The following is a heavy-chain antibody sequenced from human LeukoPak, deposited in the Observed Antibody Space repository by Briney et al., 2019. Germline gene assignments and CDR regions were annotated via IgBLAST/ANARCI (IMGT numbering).Heavy chain of an antibody. CDR3: ARESHCSGGSCYGNNWFDP. V-gene: IGHV4-30-4*08. CDR1: GGSISSGDYY. CDR2: IYYSGST. D-gene: IGHD2-15*01. Sequence: SQTLSLTCTVSGGSISSGDYYWSWIRQPPGKGLEWIGYIYYSGSTYYNPSLKSRVTIPVDTSKNQFSLKLGSVTAADTAVYYCARESHCSGGSCYGNNWFDPWGQGTLVTVSS. J-gene: IGHJ5*02.